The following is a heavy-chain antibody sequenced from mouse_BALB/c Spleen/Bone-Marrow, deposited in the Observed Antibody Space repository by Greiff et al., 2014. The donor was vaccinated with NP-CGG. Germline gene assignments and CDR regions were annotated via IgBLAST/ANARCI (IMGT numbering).Heavy chain of an antibody. J-gene: IGHJ3*01. V-gene: IGHV14-3*02. CDR1: GFNIKDTY. D-gene: IGHD1-1*01. CDR2: IDPANGNT. Sequence: EVKLMESGAELVKPGASVKLSCTASGFNIKDTYMHWVKQRPEQGLEWIGRIDPANGNTKYGPKFQGKATITADTSSNTAYLQLSSLTSGDTAVYYCAPYYYGSSQFAYWGQGTLVTVSA. CDR3: APYYYGSSQFAY.